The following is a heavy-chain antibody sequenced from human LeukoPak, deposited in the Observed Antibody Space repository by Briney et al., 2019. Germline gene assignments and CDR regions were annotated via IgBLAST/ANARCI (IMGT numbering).Heavy chain of an antibody. CDR3: ARGGYDFWSGYYPFDY. D-gene: IGHD3-3*01. V-gene: IGHV4-59*01. CDR2: IYYSGST. Sequence: PSESLCLTCTVSGGSISSYYWSWIRQPPGKGLEWIGYIYYSGSTNYNPSLKSRVTISVDTSKNQFSLKLSSVTAADTAVYYCARGGYDFWSGYYPFDYWGQGTLVTVSS. J-gene: IGHJ4*02. CDR1: GGSISSYY.